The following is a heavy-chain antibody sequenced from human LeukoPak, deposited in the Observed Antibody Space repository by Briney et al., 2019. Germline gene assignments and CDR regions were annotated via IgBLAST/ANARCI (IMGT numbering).Heavy chain of an antibody. D-gene: IGHD3-16*02. Sequence: PGGSLRLSCAASGFTFSSYNMHWVRQAPGKGLEWVSVVSSSSNYIYYADSVKGRFTISRDNAKNSLYLQMNSLRAEDTAVYYCARDGTMITFGGVIDYWGQGTLVTVSS. CDR1: GFTFSSYN. V-gene: IGHV3-21*01. J-gene: IGHJ4*02. CDR2: VSSSSNYI. CDR3: ARDGTMITFGGVIDY.